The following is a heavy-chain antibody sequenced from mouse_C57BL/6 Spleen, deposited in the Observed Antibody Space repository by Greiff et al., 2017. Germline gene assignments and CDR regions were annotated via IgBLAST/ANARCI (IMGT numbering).Heavy chain of an antibody. Sequence: QVQLQQSGAELARPGASVKMSCKASGYTFTSYTMNWVKQRPGQGLEWIGYINPSSGYTKYNQKFKDKATLTADKSSSTAYMQLSSLTSEDSAVYYCAREGVYYGNYVFAYWGQGTLVTVSA. CDR3: AREGVYYGNYVFAY. CDR2: INPSSGYT. CDR1: GYTFTSYT. V-gene: IGHV1-4*01. D-gene: IGHD2-1*01. J-gene: IGHJ3*01.